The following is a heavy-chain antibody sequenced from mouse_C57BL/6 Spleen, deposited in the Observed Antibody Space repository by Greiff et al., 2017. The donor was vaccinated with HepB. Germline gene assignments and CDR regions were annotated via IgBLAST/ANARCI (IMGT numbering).Heavy chain of an antibody. V-gene: IGHV1-81*01. J-gene: IGHJ4*01. CDR2: IYPRSGNT. CDR1: GYTFTSYG. Sequence: QVHVKQSGAELARPGASVKLSCKASGYTFTSYGISWVKQRTGQGLEWIGEIYPRSGNTYYNEKFKGKATLTADKSSSTAYMELRSLTSEDSAVYFCARSGSSHYYAMDYWGQGTSVTVSS. D-gene: IGHD1-1*01. CDR3: ARSGSSHYYAMDY.